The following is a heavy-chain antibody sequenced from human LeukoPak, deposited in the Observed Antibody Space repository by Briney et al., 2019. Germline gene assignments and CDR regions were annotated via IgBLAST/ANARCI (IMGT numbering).Heavy chain of an antibody. CDR1: GFTFSTYG. CDR2: ISSSSDSI. CDR3: ARGRYYGMDV. Sequence: GGSLRLSCAASGFTFSTYGMTWVRQAPGKGLEWISYISSSSDSIKYADSVKGRFTISRDNAKNTLYLQMNSLRAEDTAVYYCARGRYYGMDVWGQGTTVTVSS. V-gene: IGHV3-48*04. J-gene: IGHJ6*02.